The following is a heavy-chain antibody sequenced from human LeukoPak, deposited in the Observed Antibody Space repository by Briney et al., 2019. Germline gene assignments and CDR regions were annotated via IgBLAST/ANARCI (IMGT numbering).Heavy chain of an antibody. V-gene: IGHV4-59*08. CDR3: ARRLKLSSSWAYFDY. Sequence: SETLSLTCTVSGGSISGYYWGWIRQPPGKGLEWIGYVYSSGGTNYNASLRSRLTISVDTSKNQFSLKLTSVTAADTAVYYCARRLKLSSSWAYFDYWGQGTPVTVSS. J-gene: IGHJ4*02. D-gene: IGHD6-13*01. CDR1: GGSISGYY. CDR2: VYSSGGT.